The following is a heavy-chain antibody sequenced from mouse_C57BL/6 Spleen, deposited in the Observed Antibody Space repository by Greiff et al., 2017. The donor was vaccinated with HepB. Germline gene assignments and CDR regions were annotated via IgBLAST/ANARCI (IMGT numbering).Heavy chain of an antibody. CDR2: INPGSGGT. Sequence: VQLQQSGAELVRPGTSVKVSCKASGYAFTNYLIEWVKQRPGQGLEWIGVINPGSGGTNYNEKFKGKATLTADKSSSTAYMQLSSLTSEDSAVYFCARSMGYGNYFDYWGQCTTLTVSS. J-gene: IGHJ2*01. V-gene: IGHV1-54*01. D-gene: IGHD2-1*01. CDR1: GYAFTNYL. CDR3: ARSMGYGNYFDY.